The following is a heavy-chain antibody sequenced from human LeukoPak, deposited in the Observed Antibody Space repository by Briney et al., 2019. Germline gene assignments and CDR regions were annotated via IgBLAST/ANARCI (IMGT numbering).Heavy chain of an antibody. CDR2: VSGYTGNT. D-gene: IGHD2-2*01. CDR1: GYTFTTYG. V-gene: IGHV1-18*01. J-gene: IGHJ4*02. Sequence: GASVKVSCKTSGYTFTTYGVSWVRQAPGQGLEWMGRVSGYTGNTNYAERFQGRVTMTTDTSTTTVYMELTSLRSDDTAVYYCARGEVSASLYYFDFWGQGTLVTVS. CDR3: ARGEVSASLYYFDF.